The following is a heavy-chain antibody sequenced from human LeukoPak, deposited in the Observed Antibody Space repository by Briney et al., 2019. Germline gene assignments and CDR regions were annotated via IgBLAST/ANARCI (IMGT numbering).Heavy chain of an antibody. Sequence: ASVKVSCKVSGHTLTELSMHWVRQTPGKALEYMGGFDPEDGETFFAQKFQGRVTMTEDTSTDTAYMELRSLRSDDTAVYYCARAHGQQLAYRWFDPWGQGTLVTVSS. CDR1: GHTLTELS. D-gene: IGHD6-13*01. CDR2: FDPEDGET. J-gene: IGHJ5*02. V-gene: IGHV1-24*01. CDR3: ARAHGQQLAYRWFDP.